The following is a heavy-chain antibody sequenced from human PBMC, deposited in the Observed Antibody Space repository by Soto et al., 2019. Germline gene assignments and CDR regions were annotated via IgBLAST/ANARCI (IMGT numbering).Heavy chain of an antibody. CDR3: ARVRMAYYDLWSGPSYGMDV. CDR2: ISAYNGNT. CDR1: GYTFTSYG. V-gene: IGHV1-18*04. Sequence: ASVKVSCKASGYTFTSYGISWVRQAPGQGLEWMGWISAYNGNTNYAQKLQGRVTMTTDTSTSTAYMELRSLRSDDTAVYYCARVRMAYYDLWSGPSYGMDVWGQGTTVTGSS. D-gene: IGHD3-3*01. J-gene: IGHJ6*02.